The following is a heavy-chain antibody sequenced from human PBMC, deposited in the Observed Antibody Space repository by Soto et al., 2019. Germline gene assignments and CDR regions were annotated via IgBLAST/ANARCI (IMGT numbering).Heavy chain of an antibody. Sequence: SETLSLTCAVYGGSFSGYYWSWIRQPPGKGLEWIGEINHSGSTNYNPSLKSRVTISVDTSKNQFSLKLSSVTAADTAVYYCASLGGPYYDFWSGYYSPRTSPGGDNWFDPWGQGSLVTVSS. J-gene: IGHJ5*02. CDR3: ASLGGPYYDFWSGYYSPRTSPGGDNWFDP. CDR2: INHSGST. D-gene: IGHD3-3*01. V-gene: IGHV4-34*01. CDR1: GGSFSGYY.